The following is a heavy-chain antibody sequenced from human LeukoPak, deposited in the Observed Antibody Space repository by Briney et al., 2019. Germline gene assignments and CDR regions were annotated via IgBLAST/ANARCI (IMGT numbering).Heavy chain of an antibody. CDR1: GASISSGTYS. Sequence: PSETLSLTCTVSGASISSGTYSWSWIRQPPGEGLEWIGYIYHTGSTYYNPSLKGRVTISVDRSKNQFSLNLNFATAADTALYYCARGDGPGSGRWFDPWGQGTLITVSS. CDR2: IYHTGST. CDR3: ARGDGPGSGRWFDP. V-gene: IGHV4-30-2*01. J-gene: IGHJ5*02. D-gene: IGHD3-10*01.